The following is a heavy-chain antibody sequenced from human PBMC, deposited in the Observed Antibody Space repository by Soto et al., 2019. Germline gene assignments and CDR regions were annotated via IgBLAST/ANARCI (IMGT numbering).Heavy chain of an antibody. CDR2: IYYSGST. V-gene: IGHV4-59*01. D-gene: IGHD5-18*01. J-gene: IGHJ5*02. CDR3: ARDRGYSNWFDP. CDR1: GGSISNYY. Sequence: SETLSLTCTVSGGSISNYYWSWIRQPPGKGLEWLGYIYYSGSTNYNPSLRSRVTISVDTSKNQFSLELSSVTAADTAVYYCARDRGYSNWFDPWGQGTVVTVSS.